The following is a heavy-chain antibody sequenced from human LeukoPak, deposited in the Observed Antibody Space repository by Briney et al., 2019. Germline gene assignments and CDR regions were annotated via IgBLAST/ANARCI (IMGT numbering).Heavy chain of an antibody. CDR1: GFTFSDYY. V-gene: IGHV3-11*04. CDR3: ARDPDDYYDFWSGYPDN. J-gene: IGHJ4*02. CDR2: ISSSGSTI. Sequence: PGGSLRLSCAASGFTFSDYYMSWIRQAPGKGLEWVSYISSSGSTIYYADSVKGRFTIPRDNAKNSLYLQMNSLRAEDTAVYYCARDPDDYYDFWSGYPDNWGQGTLVTVSS. D-gene: IGHD3-3*01.